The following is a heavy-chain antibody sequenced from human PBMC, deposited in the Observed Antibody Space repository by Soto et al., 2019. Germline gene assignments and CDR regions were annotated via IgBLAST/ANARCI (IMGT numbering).Heavy chain of an antibody. Sequence: QVQLVQSGAEVKKPGASVKVSCKASGYTSTHYDINWVRQATGQGLEWLGWMNPNSGNTVYAQKYMGRVTMTRDTSKSTAYMELSSLPSDDTAVYDCARGYNGYATRDGMDVWGQGTTVTVSS. CDR3: ARGYNGYATRDGMDV. D-gene: IGHD5-12*01. V-gene: IGHV1-8*01. CDR1: GYTSTHYD. CDR2: MNPNSGNT. J-gene: IGHJ6*02.